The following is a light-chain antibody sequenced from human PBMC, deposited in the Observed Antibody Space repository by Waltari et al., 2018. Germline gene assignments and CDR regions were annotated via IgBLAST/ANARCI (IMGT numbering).Light chain of an antibody. CDR3: LQHKTYPHA. CDR2: AAS. V-gene: IGKV1-17*03. Sequence: DIQMTQSPSVMYASVGDRVTITCRASQDINVFAGWFQQRPGEAPRRLIYAASTLQIGVPSRFSGIGYGTEFTLTISSLQPEDFATYYCLQHKTYPHAFGQGTRVEIK. J-gene: IGKJ2*01. CDR1: QDINVF.